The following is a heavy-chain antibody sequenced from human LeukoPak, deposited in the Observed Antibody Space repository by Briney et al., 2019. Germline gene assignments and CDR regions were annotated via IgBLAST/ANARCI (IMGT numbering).Heavy chain of an antibody. CDR2: IKQDGSEK. CDR1: GFTFRSYE. Sequence: PGGSVRLSCSASGFTFRSYEMNWVGPAPGKELAWVANIKQDGSEKYYVDSVKGRFTISRDNAKNSLYLQMNSLRAEDTAVYYCARVDWRFDPWGQGTLVTVSS. V-gene: IGHV3-7*01. D-gene: IGHD2-21*01. CDR3: ARVDWRFDP. J-gene: IGHJ5*02.